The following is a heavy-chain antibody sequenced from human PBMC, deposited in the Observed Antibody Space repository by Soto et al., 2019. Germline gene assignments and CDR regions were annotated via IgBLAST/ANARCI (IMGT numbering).Heavy chain of an antibody. CDR3: ARDSSIAARPVFWPRYYYGMDV. Sequence: QVQLVQSGAEVKKPGSSVKVSCKASGGTFSSYAISWVRQAPGQGLEWMGGIIPIFGTANYAQKFQGRVTITADESTSTAYMELSSLRSEDTAVYYCARDSSIAARPVFWPRYYYGMDVWGQGTTVTVSS. CDR1: GGTFSSYA. V-gene: IGHV1-69*12. D-gene: IGHD6-6*01. CDR2: IIPIFGTA. J-gene: IGHJ6*02.